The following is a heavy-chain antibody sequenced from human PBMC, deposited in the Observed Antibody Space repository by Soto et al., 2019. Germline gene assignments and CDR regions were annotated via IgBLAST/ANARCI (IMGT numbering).Heavy chain of an antibody. J-gene: IGHJ6*02. Sequence: SEPLSLPFAVDGEACSGYDSSWIRQPPGKGLEWIGEINHSGSTNYNPSLKSRVTISVETSKNQFSLKLSSVTAADTAGYYCERAWQLWARVRLDVFAQGAT. CDR1: GEACSGYD. CDR3: ERAWQLWARVRLDV. D-gene: IGHD5-18*01. V-gene: IGHV4-34*01. CDR2: INHSGST.